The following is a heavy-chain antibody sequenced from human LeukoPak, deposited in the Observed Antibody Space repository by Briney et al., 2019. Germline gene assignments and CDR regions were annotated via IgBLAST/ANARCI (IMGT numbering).Heavy chain of an antibody. V-gene: IGHV4-30-2*01. Sequence: SETLSLTCAVSGGSITSGDYSWSWVRQPPGQGLEWIGYIYHSGSTYYNPSLKSRVTISVDRSKNQFSLKLSSVTAADTAVYYCARVWSSFPYYFDYWGQGTLVTVSS. CDR1: GGSITSGDYS. CDR2: IYHSGST. CDR3: ARVWSSFPYYFDY. J-gene: IGHJ4*02. D-gene: IGHD1-26*01.